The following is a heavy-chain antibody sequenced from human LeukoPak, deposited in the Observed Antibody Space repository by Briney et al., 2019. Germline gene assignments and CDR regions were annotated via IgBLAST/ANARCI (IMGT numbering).Heavy chain of an antibody. D-gene: IGHD3-9*01. Sequence: GASVKVSCKASGYTFTGYYMHWVRQAPGQGLEWMGWISAYNGNTNYAQKLQGRVTMTTDTSTSTAYMELRSLRSDDTAVYYCARVHYDILTGYTFDPWGQGTLVTVSS. J-gene: IGHJ5*02. CDR3: ARVHYDILTGYTFDP. V-gene: IGHV1-18*04. CDR1: GYTFTGYY. CDR2: ISAYNGNT.